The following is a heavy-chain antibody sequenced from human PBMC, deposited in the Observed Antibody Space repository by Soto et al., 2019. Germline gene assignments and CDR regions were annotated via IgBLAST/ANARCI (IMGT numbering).Heavy chain of an antibody. CDR1: GYTFTNYA. D-gene: IGHD1-26*01. Sequence: ASVTVSCQASGYTFTNYAMHWVRQAPGQRLEWMGWINAGNGNTKYSQKFQGRVTITRDTSASTAYMELSSLRSEDTAVYYCARGGSLYWYFDLWGRGTLVTVSS. V-gene: IGHV1-3*01. J-gene: IGHJ2*01. CDR3: ARGGSLYWYFDL. CDR2: INAGNGNT.